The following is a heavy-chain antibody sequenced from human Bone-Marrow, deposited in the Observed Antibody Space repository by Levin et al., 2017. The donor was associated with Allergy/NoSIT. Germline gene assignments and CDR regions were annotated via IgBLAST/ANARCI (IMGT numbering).Heavy chain of an antibody. CDR3: ARREGYCSGGTCYFDY. CDR1: GFTFSSYW. J-gene: IGHJ4*02. CDR2: INSDGSST. D-gene: IGHD2-15*01. V-gene: IGHV3-74*01. Sequence: PGGSLRLSCAASGFTFSSYWMHWVRQAPGKGLVWVSRINSDGSSTYYADSVKGRFTISRDNAKNTLYLQMNSLRAEDTAVYYCARREGYCSGGTCYFDYWGQGTLVTVSS.